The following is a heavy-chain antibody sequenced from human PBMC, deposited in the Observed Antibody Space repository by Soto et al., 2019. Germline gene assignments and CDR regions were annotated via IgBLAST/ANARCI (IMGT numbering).Heavy chain of an antibody. J-gene: IGHJ6*03. CDR2: IRWNSGRI. D-gene: IGHD3-10*01. CDR1: GCTFDDYA. V-gene: IGHV3-9*01. Sequence: DVQLVESGGGLVQPGRSLRLSCAASGCTFDDYAMHWVRQAPGKGLEWVSGIRWNSGRIDYADSVKGRFTISRDNAKNSLYLQMNSLRAEDTAFYYCAKDRGGWGYYMDVWGKGTTVTVSS. CDR3: AKDRGGWGYYMDV.